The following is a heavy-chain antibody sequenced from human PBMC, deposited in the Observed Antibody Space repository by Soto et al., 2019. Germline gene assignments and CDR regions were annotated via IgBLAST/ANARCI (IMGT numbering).Heavy chain of an antibody. D-gene: IGHD3-22*01. CDR3: AHFNYDSSGWGS. J-gene: IGHJ5*02. CDR2: IYWDDDK. Sequence: QITLKESGPTLGKPTQTLTLTCTFSVFSLSTSGVGVGWIRQPPGKALEWLALIYWDDDKRYSPSLKSRLTITKDTSKNQVVLTMTNMDPVDTATYYCAHFNYDSSGWGSWGQGTLVTVSS. CDR1: VFSLSTSGVG. V-gene: IGHV2-5*02.